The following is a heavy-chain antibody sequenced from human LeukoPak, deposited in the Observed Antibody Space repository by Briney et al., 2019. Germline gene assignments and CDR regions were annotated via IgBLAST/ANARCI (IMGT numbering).Heavy chain of an antibody. Sequence: PGGSLTLSCAASGFTFTNYWMTWVRQAPGKGLEWVSYIDGSGDTIYYADSVKGRFTISRDNAKNSLDLQMNSLREEDTAVYYCSRRFDCWGQGTLVTVSS. CDR3: SRRFDC. CDR1: GFTFTNYW. V-gene: IGHV3-48*02. CDR2: IDGSGDTI. J-gene: IGHJ4*02.